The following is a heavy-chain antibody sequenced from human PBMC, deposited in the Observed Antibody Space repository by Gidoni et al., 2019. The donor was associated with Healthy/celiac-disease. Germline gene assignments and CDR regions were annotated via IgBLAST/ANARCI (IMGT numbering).Heavy chain of an antibody. V-gene: IGHV3-23*01. CDR1: GFTFSSHA. CDR3: AKDPLSYDFWSGYGVGAFDI. D-gene: IGHD3-3*01. J-gene: IGHJ3*02. CDR2: ISGRGGST. Sequence: EVQLLESGGGLVQPGGSLRLSCAASGFTFSSHAMSWVRQAPGKGLEWVSAISGRGGSTYYADSVKGRFTISRDNSKNTLYLQMNSLRAEDTAVYYCAKDPLSYDFWSGYGVGAFDIWGQGTMVTVSS.